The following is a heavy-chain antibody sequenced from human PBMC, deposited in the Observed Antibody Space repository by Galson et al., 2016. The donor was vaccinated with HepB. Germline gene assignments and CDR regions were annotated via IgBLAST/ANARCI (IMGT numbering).Heavy chain of an antibody. CDR2: IWSDGSG. Sequence: LRLSCSASGFTFSTSYMHWVRQAPGKGLEWVAIIWSDGSGDYADSARGRFTISRDSSKSTVYLQMNSLRGDYTAVYYCVSEGGWDSCQSGGFDSWGQGTLVTVSS. D-gene: IGHD2-2*01. V-gene: IGHV3-33*01. J-gene: IGHJ5*01. CDR1: GFTFSTSY. CDR3: VSEGGWDSCQSGGFDS.